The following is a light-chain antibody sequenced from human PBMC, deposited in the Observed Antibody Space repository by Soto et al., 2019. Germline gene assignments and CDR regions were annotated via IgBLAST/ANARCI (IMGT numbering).Light chain of an antibody. V-gene: IGLV2-11*01. CDR1: SSDVGGYNY. Sequence: QSVLTQPRSVSGSPGQSVTISCTGTSSDVGGYNYVSWYQQHPGKAPKLLIYGVYKRPSGVPDRFSGSKSGNTASLTISGLQAEDEADYYCCSYAGSYSYVFGTGTKLTVL. CDR3: CSYAGSYSYV. J-gene: IGLJ1*01. CDR2: GVY.